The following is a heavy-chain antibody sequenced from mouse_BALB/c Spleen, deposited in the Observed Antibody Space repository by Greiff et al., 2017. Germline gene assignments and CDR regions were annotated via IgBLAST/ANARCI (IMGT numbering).Heavy chain of an antibody. J-gene: IGHJ4*01. CDR2: INPYNGAT. Sequence: VQLQQSGPELVKPGASVKISCKASGYSFTGYYMHWVKQSHVKSLEWIGRINPYNGATSYNQNFKDKATLTVDKSSSTAYMELRSLTSEDSAVYYCASPTGLYAMDYWGQGTSVTVSS. V-gene: IGHV1-31*01. CDR1: GYSFTGYY. CDR3: ASPTGLYAMDY. D-gene: IGHD4-1*02.